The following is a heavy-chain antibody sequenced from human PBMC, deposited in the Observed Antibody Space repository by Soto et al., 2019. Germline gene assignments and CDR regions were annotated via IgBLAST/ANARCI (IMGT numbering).Heavy chain of an antibody. CDR1: GVSISKFY. CDR3: VRDGSKTRRDWFDP. Sequence: QVQLQESGPGVLKPSETLSLSCSVSGVSISKFYWSWIRKTAGKGLEWMGRVYATGTTDYNPSLRSRVTMSVDISKKTCCLRLNSVTAADTGVYYCVRDGSKTRRDWFDPWGQGKLVTVSS. V-gene: IGHV4-4*07. CDR2: VYATGTT. J-gene: IGHJ5*02.